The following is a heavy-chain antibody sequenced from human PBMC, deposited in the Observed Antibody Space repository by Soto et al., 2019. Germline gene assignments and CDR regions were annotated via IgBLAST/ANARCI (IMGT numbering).Heavy chain of an antibody. J-gene: IGHJ4*02. CDR2: ISAYNGNT. CDR1: GYTFTNYD. D-gene: IGHD3-10*01. Sequence: QVQLVQSGAEVKKPGASVKVSCKASGYTFTNYDINWVRQAPGQGLEWMGWISAYNGNTNYAQNLQGRVTLTTDASTSTAYMELRSLRSADTAVYYCARDGEVSSYGSGNYPLGYWGQGTLVTVSS. V-gene: IGHV1-18*01. CDR3: ARDGEVSSYGSGNYPLGY.